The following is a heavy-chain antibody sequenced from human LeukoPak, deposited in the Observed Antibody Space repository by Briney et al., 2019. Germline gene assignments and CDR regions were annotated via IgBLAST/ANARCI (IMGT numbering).Heavy chain of an antibody. Sequence: AGGSLRLSCAASGFTFTSYSMNWVRQAPGKGLEWVAFIRYDGSNKYYADSVKGRFTISRDNSKNTLYLQMNSLRAEDTAVYYCARTYGSGSRLLLWYMDVWGKGTTVTISS. CDR1: GFTFTSYS. V-gene: IGHV3-30*02. D-gene: IGHD3-10*01. CDR3: ARTYGSGSRLLLWYMDV. CDR2: IRYDGSNK. J-gene: IGHJ6*03.